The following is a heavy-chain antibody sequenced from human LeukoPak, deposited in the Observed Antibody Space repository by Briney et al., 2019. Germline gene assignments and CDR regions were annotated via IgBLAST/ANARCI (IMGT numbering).Heavy chain of an antibody. J-gene: IGHJ5*02. CDR1: GGSISSYY. D-gene: IGHD6-13*01. CDR2: IYTSGST. Sequence: SETLSLTCTVSGGSISSYYWSWIRQPAGKGLEWIGRIYTSGSTNYNPSLKSRVTMSVDTSKNQFSLKLSSVTAADTAVYYCAREAGSSRYKAGYNWFDPWGQGTLVTVSS. V-gene: IGHV4-4*07. CDR3: AREAGSSRYKAGYNWFDP.